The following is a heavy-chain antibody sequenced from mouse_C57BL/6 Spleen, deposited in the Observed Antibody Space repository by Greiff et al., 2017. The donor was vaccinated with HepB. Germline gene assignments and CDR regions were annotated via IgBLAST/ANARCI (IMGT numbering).Heavy chain of an antibody. V-gene: IGHV3-6*01. CDR3: ARYYYGSSFDY. CDR2: ISYDGSN. J-gene: IGHJ2*01. Sequence: EVKLKESGPGLVKPSQSLSLTCSVTGYSITSGYYWNWIRQFPGNKLEWMGYISYDGSNNYNPSLKNRISITRDTSKNQFFLKLNSVTTEDTATYYCARYYYGSSFDYWGQGTTLTVSS. CDR1: GYSITSGYY. D-gene: IGHD1-1*01.